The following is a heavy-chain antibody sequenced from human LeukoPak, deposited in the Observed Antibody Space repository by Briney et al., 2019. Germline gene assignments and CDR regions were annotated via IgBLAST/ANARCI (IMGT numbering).Heavy chain of an antibody. CDR3: ARGDYGDYGAFDY. CDR2: IYTSGST. V-gene: IGHV4-4*09. Sequence: PSETLSLTCTVSGGSISSYYWSWIRQPPGKGLEWIGYIYTSGSTNYNPSLKSRVTISVDTSKNQFSLKLSSVTAADTAVYYCARGDYGDYGAFDYWGQGTLVTVSS. CDR1: GGSISSYY. J-gene: IGHJ4*02. D-gene: IGHD4-17*01.